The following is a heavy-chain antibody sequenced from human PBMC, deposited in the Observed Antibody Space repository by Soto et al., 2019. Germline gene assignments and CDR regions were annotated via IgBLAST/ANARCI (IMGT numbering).Heavy chain of an antibody. CDR3: AKDIDYDYVWGSYRPYYYGMDV. J-gene: IGHJ6*02. D-gene: IGHD3-16*02. CDR1: GFTFSSYA. Sequence: GGSLRLSCAASGFTFSSYAMSWVRQAPGKGLEWVSAISGSGGSTYYADSVKGRFTISRDNSKNTLYLQMNSLRAEDTAVYYCAKDIDYDYVWGSYRPYYYGMDVWGQGTTVTVSS. V-gene: IGHV3-23*01. CDR2: ISGSGGST.